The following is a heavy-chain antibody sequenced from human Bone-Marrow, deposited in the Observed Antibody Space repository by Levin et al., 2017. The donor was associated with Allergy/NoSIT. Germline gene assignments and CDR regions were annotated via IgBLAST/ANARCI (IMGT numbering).Heavy chain of an antibody. D-gene: IGHD6-19*01. Sequence: PGGSLRLSCAASGFTVSSTLMTWVRQAPGKGLEWVSFIFTGGNTYHASSVKGRFTISRDNSKNTLYLQMNSLRAEDTAVYYCARSQQWLAGYYFDYWGLGALVTVSS. CDR1: GFTVSSTL. V-gene: IGHV3-66*01. CDR2: IFTGGNT. J-gene: IGHJ4*02. CDR3: ARSQQWLAGYYFDY.